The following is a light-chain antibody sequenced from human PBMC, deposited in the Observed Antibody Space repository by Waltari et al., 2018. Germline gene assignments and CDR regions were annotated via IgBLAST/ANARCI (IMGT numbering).Light chain of an antibody. V-gene: IGLV1-47*01. CDR2: RNK. J-gene: IGLJ2*01. CDR3: AAWDDTLGGPKI. Sequence: QSVLTQPSSVSGTPGQRVIISCSGSSSTIGKNFLYWYQQLPGTAPKLLIYRNKQRPSGVPDRFSGSKSGTSASLVISGLRSEDEADYHCAAWDDTLGGPKIFGGGTTLTVL. CDR1: SSTIGKNF.